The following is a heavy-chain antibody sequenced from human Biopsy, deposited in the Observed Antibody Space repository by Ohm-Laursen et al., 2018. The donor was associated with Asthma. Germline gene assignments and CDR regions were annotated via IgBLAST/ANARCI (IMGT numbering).Heavy chain of an antibody. J-gene: IGHJ4*02. V-gene: IGHV1-69*13. Sequence: SVKVSCKSLGGTFNTYVIGWVRQAPGQGLEWMGGINSVFGTTTYPQKFQDRVMITADDSTSTVYMELSSLRSGDTAVYYCARKAGSCISRTCYSLDFWGQGTLVTVSS. CDR1: GGTFNTYV. D-gene: IGHD2-2*01. CDR2: INSVFGTT. CDR3: ARKAGSCISRTCYSLDF.